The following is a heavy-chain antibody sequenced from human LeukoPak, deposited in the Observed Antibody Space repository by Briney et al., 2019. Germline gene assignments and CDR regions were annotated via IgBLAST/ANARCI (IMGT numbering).Heavy chain of an antibody. V-gene: IGHV3-15*05. J-gene: IGHJ4*02. Sequence: GGSLRLSCAASGXTFSNAWVSWVRQAPGKGLEWVGRIKGSTDGGTTDYAAPVKGRFTISRDDSEDTLYLQMNSLRAEDTAVYYCARSIRTAVAPFDYWGQGTLVTVSS. CDR2: IKGSTDGGTT. CDR1: GXTFSNAW. D-gene: IGHD6-19*01. CDR3: ARSIRTAVAPFDY.